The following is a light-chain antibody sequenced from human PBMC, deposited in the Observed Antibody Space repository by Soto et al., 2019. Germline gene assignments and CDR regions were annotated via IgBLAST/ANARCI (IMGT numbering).Light chain of an antibody. CDR3: QQYNTYRT. V-gene: IGKV1-5*03. J-gene: IGKJ1*01. Sequence: DIQMTQSPSTLSASVGDRVTITCRASQSIGAWLAWHQQKPGKAPKLLIYKASTLESGVPSRFSGSGSGTEFTLTITSLQPDDFATYYCQQYNTYRTFGQGTKVEIK. CDR1: QSIGAW. CDR2: KAS.